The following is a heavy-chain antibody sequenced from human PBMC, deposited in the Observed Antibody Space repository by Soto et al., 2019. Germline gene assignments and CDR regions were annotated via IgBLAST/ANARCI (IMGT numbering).Heavy chain of an antibody. V-gene: IGHV3-30*18. CDR1: GFTFSSYG. CDR3: AKDSSGPRAIYYGMDV. Sequence: PGGSLRLSCAASGFTFSSYGMHWVRQAPGKGLEWVAVISYDGSNKYYADSVKGRFTISRDNSKNTLYLQMNSLRAEDTAVYYCAKDSSGPRAIYYGMDVWGQGTTVTVSS. J-gene: IGHJ6*02. CDR2: ISYDGSNK. D-gene: IGHD6-19*01.